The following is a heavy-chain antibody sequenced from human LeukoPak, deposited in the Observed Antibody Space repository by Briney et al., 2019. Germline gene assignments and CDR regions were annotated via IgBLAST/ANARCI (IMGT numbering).Heavy chain of an antibody. V-gene: IGHV4-34*01. Sequence: PSGTLSLTCAVYGGSFSGYYWSWIRQPPGKGLEWIGEINHSGSTNYNPSLKSRVTISVDTSKNQFSLKLSSVTAADTAVYYCARGDYSSSWYWSWFDPWGQGTLVTVSS. CDR2: INHSGST. CDR1: GGSFSGYY. J-gene: IGHJ5*02. CDR3: ARGDYSSSWYWSWFDP. D-gene: IGHD6-13*01.